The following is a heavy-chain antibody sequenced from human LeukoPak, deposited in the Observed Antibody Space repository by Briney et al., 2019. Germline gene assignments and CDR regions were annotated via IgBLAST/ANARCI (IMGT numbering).Heavy chain of an antibody. CDR2: VFQLQTVRS. D-gene: IGHD2-8*01. V-gene: IGHV4-38-2*02. Sequence: SETLSLTCTVSGSSITSTYYWAWFRQPPGKGLEWIATVFQLQTVRSFYNKSLESRVTMSLDTSQNQFSLNLTSVAAADTALYFCARVLHAPKFIDSWGQGTLVTVSS. J-gene: IGHJ4*02. CDR1: GSSITSTYY. CDR3: ARVLHAPKFIDS.